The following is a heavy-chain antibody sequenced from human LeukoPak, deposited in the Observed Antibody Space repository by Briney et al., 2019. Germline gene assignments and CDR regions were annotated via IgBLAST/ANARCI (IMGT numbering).Heavy chain of an antibody. CDR3: ASRLLWFGEFWSYYGMDV. Sequence: PGGSLRLSFAASGFTFSSYSMNWVRQAPGKGLEWGSYISSSSSTIYYADSVRGRFTISRDNAKNSLYLQMNSLRAEDTAVYYCASRLLWFGEFWSYYGMDVWGQGTTVTVSS. CDR1: GFTFSSYS. D-gene: IGHD3-10*01. J-gene: IGHJ6*02. V-gene: IGHV3-48*01. CDR2: ISSSSSTI.